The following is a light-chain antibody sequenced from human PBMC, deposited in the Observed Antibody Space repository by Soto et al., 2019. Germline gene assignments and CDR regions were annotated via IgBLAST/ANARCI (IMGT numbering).Light chain of an antibody. Sequence: SYELTQPPSVSVPPGKTARITCGGNNIGSKSVYWYQQKPGQAPVLVIYFDRDRPSGIPERFSGSNSGNTATLTISRVEAGDEADYYCQVWHNSGDHPWVFGGGTKVTVL. V-gene: IGLV3-21*04. CDR1: NIGSKS. CDR2: FDR. J-gene: IGLJ3*02. CDR3: QVWHNSGDHPWV.